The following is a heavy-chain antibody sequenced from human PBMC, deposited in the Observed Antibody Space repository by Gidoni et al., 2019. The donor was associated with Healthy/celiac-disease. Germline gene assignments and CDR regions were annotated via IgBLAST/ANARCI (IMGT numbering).Heavy chain of an antibody. CDR1: GFPFSSYE. J-gene: IGHJ6*02. CDR3: ARDRCSGGSCYYYYGMDV. CDR2: ISSSGSTI. V-gene: IGHV3-48*03. D-gene: IGHD2-15*01. Sequence: EVQLVESGGGLVQPGGSLRLSCAASGFPFSSYELNWVRQAPGKGLEWVSYISSSGSTIYYADSVKGRFTISRDNAKNSLYLQMNSLRAEDTAVYYCARDRCSGGSCYYYYGMDVWGQGTTVTVSS.